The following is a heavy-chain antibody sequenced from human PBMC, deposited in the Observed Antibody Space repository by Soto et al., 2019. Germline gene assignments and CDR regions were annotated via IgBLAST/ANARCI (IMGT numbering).Heavy chain of an antibody. CDR2: ISDSGGDT. CDR1: GFTFSSHA. D-gene: IGHD3-9*01. Sequence: VQLLESGGGLVQPGGSLRLSCAPSGFTFSSHAMSWVRQAPGKGLEWVSGISDSGGDTYYADSVKGRFTISRDSSKNTLYLQMNSLRDEDTAVYYCVRDGTGEKCPCMDVWGQGTTVTVSS. CDR3: VRDGTGEKCPCMDV. J-gene: IGHJ6*02. V-gene: IGHV3-23*01.